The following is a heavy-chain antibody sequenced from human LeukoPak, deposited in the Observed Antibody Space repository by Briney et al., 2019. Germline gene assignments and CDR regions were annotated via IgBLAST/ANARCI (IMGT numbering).Heavy chain of an antibody. CDR1: GGSFSGYY. CDR3: ARRLRIWTYYGLGTNLDY. D-gene: IGHD3-10*01. CDR2: IFHSGST. J-gene: IGHJ4*02. Sequence: PSETLSLTCVVYGGSFSGYYWTWIRQPPGKGLEWVGEIFHSGSTNYNPSLKSRVTISVDSSKNQFSLNLTSLTAADTAVYYCARRLRIWTYYGLGTNLDYWGQGTLVTVSS. V-gene: IGHV4-34*12.